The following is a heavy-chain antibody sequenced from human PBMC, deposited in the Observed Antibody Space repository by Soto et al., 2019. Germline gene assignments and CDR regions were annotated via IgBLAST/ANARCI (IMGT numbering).Heavy chain of an antibody. J-gene: IGHJ6*03. V-gene: IGHV4-39*01. CDR1: GGSISSSSYY. Sequence: SETLSLTCTVSGGSISSSSYYWGWIRQPPGKGLEWIGSIYYSGSTYYNPSLKSRVTISVDTSKNQFSLKLSSVTATDTAVYYCARATVTAEEDYMDVWGKGTTVTVSS. CDR2: IYYSGST. CDR3: ARATVTAEEDYMDV. D-gene: IGHD4-4*01.